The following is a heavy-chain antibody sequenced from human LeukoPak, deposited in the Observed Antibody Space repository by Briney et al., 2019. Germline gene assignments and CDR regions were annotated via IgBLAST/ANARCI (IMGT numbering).Heavy chain of an antibody. CDR1: GYTLTELS. D-gene: IGHD3-22*01. Sequence: ASVKVSCKVSGYTLTELSMHWVRQAPGRGLEWMGGFDPEDGETIYVQKFQGRVTMTEDTSTDTAYMELSSLRSEDTAVYYCAIAYYYDSSALFDYWGQGTLVTVSS. CDR2: FDPEDGET. CDR3: AIAYYYDSSALFDY. V-gene: IGHV1-24*01. J-gene: IGHJ4*02.